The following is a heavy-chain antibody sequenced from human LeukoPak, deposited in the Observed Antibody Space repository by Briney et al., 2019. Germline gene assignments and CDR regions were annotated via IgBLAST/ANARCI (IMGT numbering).Heavy chain of an antibody. V-gene: IGHV3-21*01. D-gene: IGHD3-3*01. CDR2: ISGSSSYI. CDR3: ARDRYDFWSGFDY. Sequence: GGSLRLSCAASGFTFSSYSMNWVRQAPGKGLEWVSSISGSSSYIYYADSVKGRFTISRDNAKNSLYLQMNSLRAEDTAVYYCARDRYDFWSGFDYWGQGTLVTVSS. CDR1: GFTFSSYS. J-gene: IGHJ4*02.